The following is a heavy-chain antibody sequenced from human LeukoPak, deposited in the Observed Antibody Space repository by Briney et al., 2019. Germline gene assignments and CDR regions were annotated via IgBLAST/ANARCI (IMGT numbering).Heavy chain of an antibody. V-gene: IGHV4-4*02. CDR3: ARKTAYYYDSGSYYFPDF. CDR1: GGSISSSYW. D-gene: IGHD3-10*01. Sequence: SETLSLTCAVSGGSISSSYWWSWVRQPPGKGLEWIVEIYHSGSTNYNPSLKSRVTMSVDKSKNQFSLKLNSVTAADTAVYYCARKTAYYYDSGSYYFPDFWGQGTLVTVSS. CDR2: IYHSGST. J-gene: IGHJ4*02.